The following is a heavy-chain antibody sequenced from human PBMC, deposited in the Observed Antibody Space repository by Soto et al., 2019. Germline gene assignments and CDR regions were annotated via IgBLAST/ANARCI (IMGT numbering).Heavy chain of an antibody. Sequence: SETLSLTCTVSGGSISSGGYYWSWIRQLPGKGLDWIGYIFYSGSTYYNPSLKSRVTISVDTSKNQFSLNLSSVTAADTAVYYCAREVQPPYYFDQWGQGTLVTVSS. V-gene: IGHV4-31*03. J-gene: IGHJ4*02. CDR1: GGSISSGGYY. CDR3: AREVQPPYYFDQ. D-gene: IGHD1-1*01. CDR2: IFYSGST.